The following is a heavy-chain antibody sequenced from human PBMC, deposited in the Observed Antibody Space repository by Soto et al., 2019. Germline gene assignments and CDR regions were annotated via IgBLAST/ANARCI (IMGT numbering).Heavy chain of an antibody. D-gene: IGHD3-22*01. CDR3: AKTPHYDNSGYYSWFDL. Sequence: QVQLVQSAAEVKKPGASVKVSCKASGCTFSTSGISWVRQAPGQGLEWMGWISGYNGNTKYSQNFQGRVTMITETSTDTAYMELRSLRSDDTAVYYCAKTPHYDNSGYYSWFDLWGQGTLVTVSS. V-gene: IGHV1-18*01. J-gene: IGHJ5*02. CDR1: GCTFSTSG. CDR2: ISGYNGNT.